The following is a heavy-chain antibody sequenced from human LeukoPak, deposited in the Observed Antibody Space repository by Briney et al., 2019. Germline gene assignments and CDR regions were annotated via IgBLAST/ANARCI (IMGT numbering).Heavy chain of an antibody. Sequence: ASVKVSCKASGYSSTSYYIHWVRQAPGQGLEWMGIINPSGGSTSCAQKFQDRVTMTRDTSTSTVYMELSSLSSEDTAVYYCARAFTSGRRFDYRGQGTLVTVSS. J-gene: IGHJ4*02. CDR3: ARAFTSGRRFDY. D-gene: IGHD2-8*01. CDR2: INPSGGST. CDR1: GYSSTSYY. V-gene: IGHV1-46*01.